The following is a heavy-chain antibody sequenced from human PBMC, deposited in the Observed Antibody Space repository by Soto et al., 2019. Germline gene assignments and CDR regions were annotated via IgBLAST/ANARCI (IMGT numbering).Heavy chain of an antibody. V-gene: IGHV3-33*01. J-gene: IGHJ6*02. Sequence: GGSLRLSCAASGFTFSSYGMHWVRQAPGKGLEWVAVIWYDGSNKYYADSVKGRFTISRDNSKNTLYLQMNSLRAEDTAVYYCARDPSIAARPGIDYYYGMDVWGQGTTVTVSS. CDR2: IWYDGSNK. CDR3: ARDPSIAARPGIDYYYGMDV. CDR1: GFTFSSYG. D-gene: IGHD6-6*01.